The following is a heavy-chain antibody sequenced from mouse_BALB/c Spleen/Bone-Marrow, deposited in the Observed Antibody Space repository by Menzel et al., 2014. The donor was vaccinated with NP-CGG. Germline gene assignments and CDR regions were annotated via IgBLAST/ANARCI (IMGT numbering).Heavy chain of an antibody. V-gene: IGHV1S130*01. J-gene: IGHJ2*01. CDR2: IHPNSGNT. CDR3: ETHPRYAYYFEY. Sequence: QVHLQQSGSVLVRPGASVKLSCTASGYTFTNSWIHWAKQRPGQGLEWIGEIHPNSGNTNYNEKFKGKVTLTADISASTAYVDLSSQTSEDSAVSYCETHPRYAYYFEYWGQGTTLTVSS. D-gene: IGHD2-14*01. CDR1: GYTFTNSW.